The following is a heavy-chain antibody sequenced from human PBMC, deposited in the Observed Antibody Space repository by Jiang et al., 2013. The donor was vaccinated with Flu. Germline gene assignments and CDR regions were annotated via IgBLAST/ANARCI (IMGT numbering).Heavy chain of an antibody. CDR1: GFTFNTYA. CDR2: ISSTSGKI. D-gene: IGHD3-10*01. V-gene: IGHV3-48*01. J-gene: IGHJ4*02. Sequence: VQLLESGGGLVQPGGSLRLSCAASGFTFNTYAMNWVRQAPGKGLEWVSYISSTSGKIFYAESVKGRFTISRDNAKNSLYLQMNSLRADDTAIYYCATEFRYYGSGSYFWRAIFDSWGQGNAGHRLL. CDR3: ATEFRYYGSGSYFWRAIFDS.